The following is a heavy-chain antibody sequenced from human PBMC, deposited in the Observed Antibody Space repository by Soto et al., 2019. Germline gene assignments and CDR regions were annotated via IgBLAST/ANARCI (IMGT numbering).Heavy chain of an antibody. Sequence: PSETLSLTCTVSGGSISSGGYYWSWIRQHPGKGLEWIGYIYYSGSTYYNPSLKSRVTISVDTSKNRFSLKLSSVTAADTAVYYCARVFGFGGMDVWGQGTTVTVSS. J-gene: IGHJ6*02. V-gene: IGHV4-31*03. D-gene: IGHD3-10*01. CDR1: GGSISSGGYY. CDR2: IYYSGST. CDR3: ARVFGFGGMDV.